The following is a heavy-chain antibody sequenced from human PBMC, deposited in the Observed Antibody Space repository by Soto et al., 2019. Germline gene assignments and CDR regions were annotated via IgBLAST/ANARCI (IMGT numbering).Heavy chain of an antibody. Sequence: SETLSLTCDVSGDSISNSYWWTWVRQFPGEGLQWIGEIFRSGNTTYYPPLKNRGNISVDNSNNRFSLMLKSVTAADTAVYFCTRGNFSRGSDYWGQGIRVTVSS. V-gene: IGHV4-4*02. CDR2: IFRSGNT. D-gene: IGHD3-3*01. CDR1: GDSISNSYW. J-gene: IGHJ4*02. CDR3: TRGNFSRGSDY.